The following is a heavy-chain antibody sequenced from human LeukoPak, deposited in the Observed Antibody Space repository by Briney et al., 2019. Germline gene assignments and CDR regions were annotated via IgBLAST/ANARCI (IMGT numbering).Heavy chain of an antibody. CDR2: ISSSSSTI. CDR3: ARGTAAVYFDH. J-gene: IGHJ4*02. Sequence: GGSLRLSCAASGFTFSTSGMNWVRQAPGKGLEWVSYISSSSSTIYYADSVKGRFTISRDDAKNSMYLQMNSLRAEDTAVYYCARGTAAVYFDHWGQGILVTVSS. D-gene: IGHD6-13*01. CDR1: GFTFSTSG. V-gene: IGHV3-48*04.